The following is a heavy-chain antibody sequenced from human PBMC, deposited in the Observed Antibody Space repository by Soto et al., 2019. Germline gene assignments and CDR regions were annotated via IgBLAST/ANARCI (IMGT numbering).Heavy chain of an antibody. D-gene: IGHD5-18*01. CDR2: ISYDGSNK. CDR1: GFTFSSYG. V-gene: IGHV3-30*18. J-gene: IGHJ4*02. CDR3: AKDRDSYRGYSYGYLDY. Sequence: PGGSLRLSCAASGFTFSSYGMHWVRQAPGKGLEWVAVISYDGSNKYYADSVKGRFTISRDNSKNTLYLQMNSLRAEDTAVYYCAKDRDSYRGYSYGYLDYWGQGTLVTVSS.